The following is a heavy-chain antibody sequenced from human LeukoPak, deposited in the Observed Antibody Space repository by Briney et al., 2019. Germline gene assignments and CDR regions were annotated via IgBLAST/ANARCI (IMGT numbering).Heavy chain of an antibody. CDR2: ISPSGSTK. D-gene: IGHD6-19*01. CDR1: GFSFSSYE. J-gene: IGHJ4*02. V-gene: IGHV3-48*03. CDR3: TKLAVASADS. Sequence: GSLRLSCAASGFSFSSYEMNWVRQAPGKGLEWVSNISPSGSTKYYADSVKGRFTVSRDNAKNSLYLQMNSLRAGDTGVYYCTKLAVASADSWGQGALVTVSS.